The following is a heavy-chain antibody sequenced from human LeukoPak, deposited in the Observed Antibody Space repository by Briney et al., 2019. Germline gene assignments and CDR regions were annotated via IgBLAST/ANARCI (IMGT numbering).Heavy chain of an antibody. V-gene: IGHV3-23*01. J-gene: IGHJ4*02. CDR3: AKARGTYYDFWSGYWDFDY. Sequence: SGGSLRLSCAVSGFTLSSYIMSWVRQAPGKGLEWVSTISGSGGSTYYADSVKGRFTISRDNSKNTLYLQMNSLRAEDTAVYYCAKARGTYYDFWSGYWDFDYWGQGTLVTVSS. CDR1: GFTLSSYI. CDR2: ISGSGGST. D-gene: IGHD3-3*01.